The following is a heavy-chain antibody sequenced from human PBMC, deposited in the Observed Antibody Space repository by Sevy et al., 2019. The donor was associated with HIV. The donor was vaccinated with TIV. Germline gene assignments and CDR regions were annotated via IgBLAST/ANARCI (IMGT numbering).Heavy chain of an antibody. CDR3: ARGPNGNYLLYYLDY. J-gene: IGHJ4*02. V-gene: IGHV1-69*13. CDR1: GGSLNTHA. D-gene: IGHD1-7*01. CDR2: IIPGFSST. Sequence: ASVKVSCKASGGSLNTHAISWVRQAPGQGLGMGEIIPGFSSTRYAERFQDRVTLTADEFTSTVYMELTSLKSTDTAVYYCARGPNGNYLLYYLDYWGQGTLVTVSS.